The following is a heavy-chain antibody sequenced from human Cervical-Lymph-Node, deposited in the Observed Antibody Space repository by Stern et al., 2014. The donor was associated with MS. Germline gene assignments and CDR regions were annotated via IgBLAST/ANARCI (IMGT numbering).Heavy chain of an antibody. D-gene: IGHD5-24*01. CDR1: GFTFSTYG. V-gene: IGHV3-30*18. CDR3: AKQPTEMARTNYYHFYAMDV. Sequence: VQLVESGGGVAQPGRSLRLSCAASGFTFSTYGMHWVRQAPGKGLEWVAVISYDGSTKYYADSVNVRFPSSRDNSKNALYLQVNSLRAEDTAVYYCAKQPTEMARTNYYHFYAMDVWGQGTTVTVSS. J-gene: IGHJ6*02. CDR2: ISYDGSTK.